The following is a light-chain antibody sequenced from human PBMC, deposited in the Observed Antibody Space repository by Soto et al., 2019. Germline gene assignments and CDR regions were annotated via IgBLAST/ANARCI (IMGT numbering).Light chain of an antibody. CDR2: AAS. Sequence: DIQMTQSPSSLSASVGDRVTITCRASQNIRNYLNWYQQKPGKAPKLLIYAASSLQSGVPSRFSGSGSGTEFSLTIRALQPEDFATYYCQQLSRYPLTFGGGTKVDIK. J-gene: IGKJ4*01. CDR1: QNIRNY. V-gene: IGKV1-17*01. CDR3: QQLSRYPLT.